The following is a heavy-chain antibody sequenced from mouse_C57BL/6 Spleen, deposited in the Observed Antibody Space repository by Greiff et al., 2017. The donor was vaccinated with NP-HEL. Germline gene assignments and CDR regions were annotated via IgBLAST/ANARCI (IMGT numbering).Heavy chain of an antibody. D-gene: IGHD3-1*01. CDR2: INPNNGGT. V-gene: IGHV1-22*01. CDR3: ARWELARGYFDV. CDR1: GYTFTDYN. Sequence: EVQLQQSGPELVKPGASVKMSCKASGYTFTDYNMHWVKQSHGKSLEWIGYINPNNGGTSYNQKFKGKATLTVNKSSSTAYMELRSLTSEDSAVYYCARWELARGYFDVWGTGTTVTVSS. J-gene: IGHJ1*03.